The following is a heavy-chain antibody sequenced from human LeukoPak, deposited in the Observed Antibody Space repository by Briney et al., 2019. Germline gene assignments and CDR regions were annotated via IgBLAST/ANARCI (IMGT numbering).Heavy chain of an antibody. Sequence: SETLSLTCTVSGGSISSYYWSCIRQPPGKGLGWIGYIYYGVSTNYNPSLKSRVTISVDTSKNQFSLKLSSVTAADTAVYYCARVWFGGVDYWGQGTLVTVSS. D-gene: IGHD3-10*01. V-gene: IGHV4-59*01. CDR1: GGSISSYY. CDR2: IYYGVST. J-gene: IGHJ4*02. CDR3: ARVWFGGVDY.